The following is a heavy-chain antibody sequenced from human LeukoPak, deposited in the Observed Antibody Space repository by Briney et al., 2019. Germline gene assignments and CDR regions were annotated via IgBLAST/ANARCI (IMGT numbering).Heavy chain of an antibody. CDR1: GFTFSSYW. V-gene: IGHV3-74*03. CDR2: IQSDGSTT. J-gene: IGHJ4*02. CDR3: ARGFSY. Sequence: PGGSLRLSCAASGFTFSSYWMHWVRQTPGKGLVWVSGIQSDGSTTTYADFVKGRFTISRDNAKNTLFLQMNSLRAEDTAVYYCARGFSYWGQGTLVTVSS.